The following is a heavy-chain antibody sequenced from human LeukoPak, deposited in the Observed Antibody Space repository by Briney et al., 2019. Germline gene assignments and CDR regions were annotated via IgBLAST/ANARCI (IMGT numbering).Heavy chain of an antibody. Sequence: GGSLRLSCAASGFIFNDYAIHWARQAPGKGLERVAVISSDGNTKFYTNSVKGRFTISRDNSKNTLSLQLSSLRAEDTAVYYCARGRYSSRSGGYYFDIWGQGTLVTVSS. J-gene: IGHJ4*02. CDR1: GFIFNDYA. V-gene: IGHV3-30*04. CDR3: ARGRYSSRSGGYYFDI. CDR2: ISSDGNTK. D-gene: IGHD2-2*01.